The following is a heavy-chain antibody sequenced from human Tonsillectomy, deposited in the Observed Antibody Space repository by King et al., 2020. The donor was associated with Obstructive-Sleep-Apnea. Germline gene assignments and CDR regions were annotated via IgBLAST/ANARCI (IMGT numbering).Heavy chain of an antibody. CDR3: ARDLGAVAGTGFDY. D-gene: IGHD6-19*01. Sequence: VPLQESGPGLVKPSETLSLTCTVSGGSISSYYWSWIRQPPGKGLEWIGYIYYSGSTNYNPSLKSRVTISVDTSKNQFSLKLSSVTAADTAVYYCARDLGAVAGTGFDYWGQGTLVTVSS. CDR1: GGSISSYY. CDR2: IYYSGST. V-gene: IGHV4-59*01. J-gene: IGHJ4*02.